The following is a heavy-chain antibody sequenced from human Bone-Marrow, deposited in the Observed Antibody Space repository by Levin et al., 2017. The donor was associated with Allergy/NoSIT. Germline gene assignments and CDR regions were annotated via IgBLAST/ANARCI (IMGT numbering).Heavy chain of an antibody. V-gene: IGHV1-8*01. CDR2: INPNSGNT. D-gene: IGHD2-15*01. J-gene: IGHJ5*02. CDR3: ARGDCYSGSCYGPDWFDP. CDR1: GYSFTSYN. Sequence: GASVKVSCKTSGYSFTSYNVYWVRQAPGQGLEWMGYINPNSGNTGYAQKFQGRVIMTRNSSITTAYMELSGLRFEDAAIYYCARGDCYSGSCYGPDWFDPWGQGTQVTVSS.